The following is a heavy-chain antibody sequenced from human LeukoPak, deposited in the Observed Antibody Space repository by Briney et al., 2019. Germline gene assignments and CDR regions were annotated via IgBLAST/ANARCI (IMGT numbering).Heavy chain of an antibody. D-gene: IGHD5-12*01. Sequence: GGSLRLSCTVSGFTFSNYLMNWVRQAPENGLEGVGNIKPDGSAKAYVYSVKGRFPISRDNAKNSLYLQMNSLRAEDTAVYYCATKSLRGWGQGTLVTVSS. CDR1: GFTFSNYL. V-gene: IGHV3-7*01. CDR2: IKPDGSAK. CDR3: ATKSLRG. J-gene: IGHJ4*02.